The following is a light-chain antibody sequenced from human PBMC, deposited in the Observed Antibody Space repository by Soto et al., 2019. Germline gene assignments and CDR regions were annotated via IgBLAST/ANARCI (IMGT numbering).Light chain of an antibody. CDR3: QQYNNWPLT. V-gene: IGKV3-15*01. CDR2: DAS. Sequence: EIVMTQSPATLSVSPGERATLSCRASPSVSSSLAWYQQKPGQAPRLLIYDASTRATGIPARFSGSGSGTDFTLTISSLQSEDFAIYYCQQYNNWPLTFGGGTTVEIK. CDR1: PSVSSS. J-gene: IGKJ4*01.